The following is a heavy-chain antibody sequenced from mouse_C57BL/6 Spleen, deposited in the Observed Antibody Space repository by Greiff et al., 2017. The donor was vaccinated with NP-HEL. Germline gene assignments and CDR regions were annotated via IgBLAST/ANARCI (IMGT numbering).Heavy chain of an antibody. J-gene: IGHJ3*01. Sequence: VQLQQSGAELVKPGASVKLSCTASGFNIKDYYMHWVKQRTEQGLEWIGRIDPEDGGTKYAPKFQGKATITADTSSNTAYLQLSSLTSEDTAVYYCARDYGSSAWFAYWGQGTLVTVSA. CDR2: IDPEDGGT. D-gene: IGHD1-1*01. CDR3: ARDYGSSAWFAY. CDR1: GFNIKDYY. V-gene: IGHV14-2*01.